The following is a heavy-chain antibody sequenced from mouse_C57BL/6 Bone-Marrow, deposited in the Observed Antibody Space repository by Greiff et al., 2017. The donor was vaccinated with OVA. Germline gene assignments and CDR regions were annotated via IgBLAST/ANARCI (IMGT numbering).Heavy chain of an antibody. D-gene: IGHD1-1*01. CDR3: ARLLRDWYFDV. Sequence: EVNVVESGGDLVKPGGSLKLSCAASGFTFSSYGMSWVRQTPDKRLEWVATISSGGSYTYYPDSVKGRFTISRDNAKNTLYLQMSSLKSEDTAMYYCARLLRDWYFDVWGTGTTVTVSS. CDR2: ISSGGSYT. V-gene: IGHV5-6*01. CDR1: GFTFSSYG. J-gene: IGHJ1*03.